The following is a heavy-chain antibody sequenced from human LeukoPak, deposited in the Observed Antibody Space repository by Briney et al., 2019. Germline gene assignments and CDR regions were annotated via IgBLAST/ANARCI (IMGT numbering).Heavy chain of an antibody. CDR1: GYXFTSYG. CDR3: ARTTHYYDSSGYYYAY. CDR2: ISAYNGNT. Sequence: GASVKVSCKASGYXFTSYGMSWVRQAPGQGLKWMGWISAYNGNTNYAQKLQGRVTMTTDTSTSTAYMELRSLRFDDTAVYYCARTTHYYDSSGYYYAYWGQGTLVTVSS. J-gene: IGHJ4*02. V-gene: IGHV1-18*01. D-gene: IGHD3-22*01.